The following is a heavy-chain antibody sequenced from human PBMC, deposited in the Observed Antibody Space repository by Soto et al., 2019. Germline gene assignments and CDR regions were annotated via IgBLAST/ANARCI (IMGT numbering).Heavy chain of an antibody. Sequence: QVQLVESGGGVVQPGRSLRLSCAASGFTFSSYGMHWVRQAPGKGLERVAVIWYDGSNKYYADSVKGRFTISRDNSKNTLYLQMNSLRAEDTAVYYCARDCRGGWNYPTGGGAVAGPVTPDYWGQGTLVTVSS. V-gene: IGHV3-33*01. CDR1: GFTFSSYG. CDR3: ARDCRGGWNYPTGGGAVAGPVTPDY. J-gene: IGHJ4*02. CDR2: IWYDGSNK. D-gene: IGHD6-19*01.